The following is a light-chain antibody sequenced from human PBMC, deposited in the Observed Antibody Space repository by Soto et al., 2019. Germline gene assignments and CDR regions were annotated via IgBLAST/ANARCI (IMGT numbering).Light chain of an antibody. J-gene: IGKJ5*01. CDR2: GAS. CDR3: QQYGSSSIT. Sequence: EIVLTQSPGTLSLSPGERATLSCRASQSVSSSYLAWYQQKPGQAPRLLIYGASSRATGIPDRFSGSGSGTDFTINISRLEPEDFAVYYCQQYGSSSITFGQGTRLEIK. V-gene: IGKV3-20*01. CDR1: QSVSSSY.